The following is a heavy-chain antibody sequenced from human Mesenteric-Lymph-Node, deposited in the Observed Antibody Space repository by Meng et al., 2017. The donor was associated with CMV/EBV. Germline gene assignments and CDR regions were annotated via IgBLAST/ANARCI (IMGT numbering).Heavy chain of an antibody. V-gene: IGHV4-4*02. J-gene: IGHJ4*02. CDR2: VYQSGST. D-gene: IGHD6-13*01. CDR1: GGSISVSNW. CDR3: ARDDGLTAAGTALDN. Sequence: GSLRLSCAVSGGSISVSNWWTWVRQSPGKGLEWIGEVYQSGSTNYNPSFKSRVTISVDKSKNQFSLYLTSVTAADTAIYYCARDDGLTAAGTALDNWGRGTLVTVSS.